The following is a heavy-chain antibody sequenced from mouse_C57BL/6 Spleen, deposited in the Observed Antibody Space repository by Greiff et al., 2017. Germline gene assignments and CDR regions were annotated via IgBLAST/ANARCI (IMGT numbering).Heavy chain of an antibody. Sequence: EVQLVESGGDLVKPGGSLKLSCAASGFTFSSYGMSWVRQTPDKRLEWVATISSGGSYTYYPDSVKGRFTISRDNAKNTLYLQMSSLKSEDTAMYYCARQDYYNAMDYWGQGTSVTVSS. J-gene: IGHJ4*01. D-gene: IGHD2-12*01. CDR3: ARQDYYNAMDY. V-gene: IGHV5-6*01. CDR2: ISSGGSYT. CDR1: GFTFSSYG.